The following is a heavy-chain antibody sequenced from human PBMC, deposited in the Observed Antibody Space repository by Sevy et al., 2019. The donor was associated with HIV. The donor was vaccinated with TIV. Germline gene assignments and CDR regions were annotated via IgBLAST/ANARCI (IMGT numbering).Heavy chain of an antibody. CDR2: ISYDGSDK. D-gene: IGHD6-6*01. CDR1: GFTFSSYG. V-gene: IGHV3-30*18. CDR3: AKEATRYSISSGRFDY. Sequence: GSLRLSCAASGFTFSSYGMQWVRQASGKGLEWVAVISYDGSDKYYGDSVRGRFTISRDNSKNTLYLQMNSLRGEDTGLYYCAKEATRYSISSGRFDYWGQGTLVTVSS. J-gene: IGHJ4*02.